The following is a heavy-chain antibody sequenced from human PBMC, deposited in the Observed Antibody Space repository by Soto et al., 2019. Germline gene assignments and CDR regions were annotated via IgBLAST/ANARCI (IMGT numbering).Heavy chain of an antibody. V-gene: IGHV1-18*01. CDR2: ISAYNGNT. CDR1: GYTFSSYG. J-gene: IGHJ6*02. CDR3: ARAIGLDYYYYYGMDV. D-gene: IGHD6-19*01. Sequence: GASVKVSCKASGYTFSSYGISWGRQAPGQGLELMGWISAYNGNTNYAQKLQGRVTMTTDTSTSTAYMELRSLRSDDTAVYYCARAIGLDYYYYYGMDVWGQGTTVTVSS.